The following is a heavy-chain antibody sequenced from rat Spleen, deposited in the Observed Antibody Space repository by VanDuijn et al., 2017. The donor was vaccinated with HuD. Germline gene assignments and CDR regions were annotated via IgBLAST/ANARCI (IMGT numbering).Heavy chain of an antibody. CDR1: GLSFSNYD. CDR3: TRHGRGGTTYYYVMDV. V-gene: IGHV5-29*01. D-gene: IGHD4-3*01. CDR2: IIYDGSST. Sequence: EVQLIESGGGLVQPGRFMKLSCAASGLSFSNYDMAWVRQAPTKGLEWVATIIYDGSSTYYRDSVKGRFTISRDNAKSTLYLQMDSLRSEDTATYYCTRHGRGGTTYYYVMDVWGQGVSVTVSS. J-gene: IGHJ4*01.